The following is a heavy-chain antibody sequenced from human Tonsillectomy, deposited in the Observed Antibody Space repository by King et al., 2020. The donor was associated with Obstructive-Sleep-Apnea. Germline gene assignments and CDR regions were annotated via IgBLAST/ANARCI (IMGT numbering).Heavy chain of an antibody. Sequence: VQLVESGAEVKKPGESLKISCKGSGYSFTSYWIGWVRQMPGKGLEWMGIIYPGDSDTRYSPSFQGQVTISADKSISTAYLQWSSLKASDTAMYYCARHKESVLYGSGSYYTYNWFDPWGQGTLVTVSS. CDR1: GYSFTSYW. CDR2: IYPGDSDT. J-gene: IGHJ5*02. D-gene: IGHD3-10*01. CDR3: ARHKESVLYGSGSYYTYNWFDP. V-gene: IGHV5-51*01.